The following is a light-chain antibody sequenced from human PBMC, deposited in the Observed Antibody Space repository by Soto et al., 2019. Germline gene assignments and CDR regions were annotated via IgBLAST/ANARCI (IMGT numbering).Light chain of an antibody. CDR1: SSDIGGYNY. Sequence: QSVLTQPPSASGSPGQSVTISCTGTSSDIGGYNYVSWYQQHPGKAPKLMIYEVTKRPSGVPDRFSGSKSGNTASLTVSGLQAEDDAYYYCSSYAGRKKVFGGGTKLTVL. CDR3: SSYAGRKKV. V-gene: IGLV2-8*01. J-gene: IGLJ2*01. CDR2: EVT.